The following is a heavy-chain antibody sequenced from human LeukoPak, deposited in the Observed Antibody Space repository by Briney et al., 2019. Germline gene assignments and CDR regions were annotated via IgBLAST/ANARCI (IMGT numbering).Heavy chain of an antibody. CDR3: ARDIGGAAAAGTWWFDP. CDR1: GGSISSGSYY. CDR2: IYTSGST. D-gene: IGHD6-13*01. J-gene: IGHJ5*02. V-gene: IGHV4-61*02. Sequence: KPSETLSLTCTVSGGSISSGSYYWSWIRQPAGKGLEWIGRIYTSGSTNYNPSLKSRVTISVDTTKNQCSLKLSSVTAADTAVYYCARDIGGAAAAGTWWFDPWGQGTLVTVSS.